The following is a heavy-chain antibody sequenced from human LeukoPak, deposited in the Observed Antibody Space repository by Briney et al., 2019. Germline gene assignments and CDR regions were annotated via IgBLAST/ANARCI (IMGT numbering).Heavy chain of an antibody. V-gene: IGHV4-30-4*01. J-gene: IGHJ5*02. D-gene: IGHD3-22*01. Sequence: SETLSLTCTVSGGSISSGDYYWSWIRQPPGKGLEWIGYIYYSGSTYYNPSLKSRVTISVDTSKNQFSLKLSSVTAADTAVYYCARDGSQNYYDSSGYSSWFDPWGQGTLVTVSS. CDR1: GGSISSGDYY. CDR2: IYYSGST. CDR3: ARDGSQNYYDSSGYSSWFDP.